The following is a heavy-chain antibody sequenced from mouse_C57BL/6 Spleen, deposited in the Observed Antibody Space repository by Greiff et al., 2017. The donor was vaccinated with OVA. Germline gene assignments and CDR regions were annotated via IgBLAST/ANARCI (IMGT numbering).Heavy chain of an antibody. J-gene: IGHJ4*01. CDR3: ASYDYDGDYYAMDY. V-gene: IGHV1-80*01. CDR2: IYPGDGDT. CDR1: GYAFSSYW. D-gene: IGHD2-4*01. Sequence: VQLVESGAELVKPGASVKISCKASGYAFSSYWMNWVKQRPGKGLEWIGQIYPGDGDTNYNGKFKGKATLTADKSSSTAYMQLSSLTSEDSAVYFCASYDYDGDYYAMDYWGQGTSVTVSS.